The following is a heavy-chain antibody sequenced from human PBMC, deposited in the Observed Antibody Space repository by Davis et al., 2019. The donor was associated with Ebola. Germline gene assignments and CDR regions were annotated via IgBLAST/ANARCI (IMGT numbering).Heavy chain of an antibody. Sequence: MPSETLSLTCTVSGGSISTYYWSWIRQPPGKGLEWIGYIYYSGSTNYNPSLKSRVTISVDTSKNQFSLKLTSVTAADTAIYYCARVESYYEGRFAYWGQGTLVTVSS. CDR2: IYYSGST. D-gene: IGHD1-26*01. J-gene: IGHJ4*02. CDR1: GGSISTYY. V-gene: IGHV4-59*01. CDR3: ARVESYYEGRFAY.